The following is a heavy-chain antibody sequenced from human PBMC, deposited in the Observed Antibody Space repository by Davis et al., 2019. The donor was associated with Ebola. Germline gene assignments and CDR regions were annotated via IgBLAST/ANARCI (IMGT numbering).Heavy chain of an antibody. CDR2: MNPNSGNT. V-gene: IGHV1-8*01. D-gene: IGHD2-15*01. J-gene: IGHJ6*02. CDR3: ARGGIVVVVAAIDGMDV. Sequence: AASVKVSCKASGYTFTSYDINWVRQATGQGLEWMGWMNPNSGNTGYAQKFQGRVTMTRNTSISTAYMELSSLRSEDTAVYYCARGGIVVVVAAIDGMDVWGQGTTVTVSS. CDR1: GYTFTSYD.